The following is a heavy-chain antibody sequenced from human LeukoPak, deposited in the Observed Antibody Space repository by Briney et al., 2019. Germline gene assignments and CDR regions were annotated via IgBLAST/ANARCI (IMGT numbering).Heavy chain of an antibody. Sequence: GGSLRLSCTASTFTFRNYDMSWVRQAPGKGLEWVSVIFASGGTTYYADSVKGRFTISRDNSKNTLSLQMNSLGAEDTAVYYCAKRQCSGFNCAFFDLWGQGTLVTVSS. D-gene: IGHD2-15*01. J-gene: IGHJ4*02. CDR1: TFTFRNYD. CDR2: IFASGGTT. CDR3: AKRQCSGFNCAFFDL. V-gene: IGHV3-23*01.